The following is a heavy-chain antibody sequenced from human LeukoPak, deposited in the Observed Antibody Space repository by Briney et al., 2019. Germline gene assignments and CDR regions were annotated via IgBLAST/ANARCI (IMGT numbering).Heavy chain of an antibody. CDR2: IFHTGYT. D-gene: IGHD2-2*02. CDR3: ARHVRLETHTQHLDY. V-gene: IGHV4-34*12. Sequence: SETLSLTCAVYGASFSGYYWSWIRQSPGKGLEWIGEIFHTGYTKYNPSLKSRVTMSIDTSRNQFSLKLTSVTAADTAIYYCARHVRLETHTQHLDYWGQGPLVTVSS. CDR1: GASFSGYY. J-gene: IGHJ4*02.